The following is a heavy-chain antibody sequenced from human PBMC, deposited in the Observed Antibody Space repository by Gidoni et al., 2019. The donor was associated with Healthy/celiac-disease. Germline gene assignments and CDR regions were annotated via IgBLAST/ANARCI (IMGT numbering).Heavy chain of an antibody. D-gene: IGHD2-15*01. V-gene: IGHV4-59*01. J-gene: IGHJ4*02. Sequence: QVQLQESGPGLVKPSETLSLTCTVSGGSISSYYWSWIRQPPGKGLEWIGYIYYSGSTNYNPSLKSRVTISVDTSKNQFSLKLSSVTAADTAVYYCARDHCSGGSCYLDYWGQGTLVTVSS. CDR2: IYYSGST. CDR1: GGSISSYY. CDR3: ARDHCSGGSCYLDY.